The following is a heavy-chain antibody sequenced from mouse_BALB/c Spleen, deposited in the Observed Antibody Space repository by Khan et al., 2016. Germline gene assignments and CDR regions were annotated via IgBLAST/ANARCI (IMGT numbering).Heavy chain of an antibody. V-gene: IGHV3-1*02. CDR3: ARTARIKY. J-gene: IGHJ2*01. D-gene: IGHD1-2*01. CDR2: ISYSGST. Sequence: EVPPPYSVPGLLKPSQSLSLTCTVTGYSITSGYGWNWIRQFPGNKLEWMGYISYSGSTNYNPSLKSRISITRDTSKNQFFLQLNSVTTEDTATYYCARTARIKYWGQGTTLTVSS. CDR1: GYSITSGYG.